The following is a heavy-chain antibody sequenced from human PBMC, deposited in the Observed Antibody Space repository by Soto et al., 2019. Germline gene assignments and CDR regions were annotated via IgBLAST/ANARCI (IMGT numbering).Heavy chain of an antibody. CDR2: IYYSGST. CDR3: AREHYYDSSGYYLDWFDP. J-gene: IGHJ5*02. CDR1: GGSISSYY. Sequence: ETLSLTCTVSGGSISSYYWSWIRQPPGKGLEWIGYIYYSGSTNYNPSLKSRVTISVDTSKNQFSLKLSSVTAADTAVYYCAREHYYDSSGYYLDWFDPWGQGTLVTVSS. D-gene: IGHD3-22*01. V-gene: IGHV4-59*01.